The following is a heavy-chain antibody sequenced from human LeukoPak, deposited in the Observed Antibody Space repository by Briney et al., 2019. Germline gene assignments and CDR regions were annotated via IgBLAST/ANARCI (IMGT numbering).Heavy chain of an antibody. V-gene: IGHV1-24*01. CDR2: FDPEDGET. D-gene: IGHD2-21*01. Sequence: ASVKDSCKVSGYTLTELSMHWVRQAPGKGLEWMAGFDPEDGETIYAQKFQGRVTMTEDTSTDTAYMELSSLRSEDTAVYYCATDGGEAGDAFDIWGQGTMVTVSS. CDR1: GYTLTELS. CDR3: ATDGGEAGDAFDI. J-gene: IGHJ3*02.